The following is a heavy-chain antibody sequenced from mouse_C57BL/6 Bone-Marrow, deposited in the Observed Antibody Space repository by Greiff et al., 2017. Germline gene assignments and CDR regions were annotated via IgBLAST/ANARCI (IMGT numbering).Heavy chain of an antibody. CDR2: INPSNGGT. V-gene: IGHV1-53*01. CDR1: GYTFTSYW. Sequence: VQLQQPGTELVKPGASVKLSCKASGYTFTSYWMHWVKQRPGQGLEWIGNINPSNGGTNYNEKFKRKATLTVDKSSSTAYMQLSSLTSEDSAVYYCASEGFLYYGSSSHYFDYWGQGTTVTVAA. D-gene: IGHD1-1*01. CDR3: ASEGFLYYGSSSHYFDY. J-gene: IGHJ2*01.